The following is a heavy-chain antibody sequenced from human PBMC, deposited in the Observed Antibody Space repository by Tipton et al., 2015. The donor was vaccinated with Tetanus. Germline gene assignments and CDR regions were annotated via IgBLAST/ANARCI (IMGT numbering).Heavy chain of an antibody. J-gene: IGHJ6*02. D-gene: IGHD3-3*01. CDR1: GYSFTNYW. CDR3: ARRHYDFWRGYTYAMGV. Sequence: QLVQSGAEVKKPGESLRIFCKGSGYSFTNYWITWVRQMPGKGLEWMGRIDPSDSYIDYSPSFQGHVTISADKSVTTAYLQWSSLKASDTAVYYCARRHYDFWRGYTYAMGVWGQGTTVIVSS. CDR2: IDPSDSYI. V-gene: IGHV5-10-1*01.